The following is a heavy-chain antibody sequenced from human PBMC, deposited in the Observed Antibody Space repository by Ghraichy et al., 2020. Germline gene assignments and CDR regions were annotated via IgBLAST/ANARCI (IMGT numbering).Heavy chain of an antibody. V-gene: IGHV4-39*01. Sequence: SQTLSLTCTVSGDSISSSSDYWTWIRQPPGKGLEWIGSIPSSGSASYNPSLKSRVTIFVDTSKNQFSLKMSSVTAADTAVYYCARRGGRLLGGKWFDPWGQGALVTLSS. CDR2: IPSSGSA. D-gene: IGHD1-26*01. J-gene: IGHJ5*02. CDR1: GDSISSSSDY. CDR3: ARRGGRLLGGKWFDP.